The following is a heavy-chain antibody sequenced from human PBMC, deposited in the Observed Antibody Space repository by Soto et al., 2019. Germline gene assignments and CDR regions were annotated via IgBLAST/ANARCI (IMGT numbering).Heavy chain of an antibody. V-gene: IGHV3-30*18. CDR2: IAYDGSNK. CDR3: AKNHQRAPSRDGYNLIDY. J-gene: IGHJ4*02. Sequence: SLRLSCAASGFTFSDYGMHWVRQAPGKGLEWVAVIAYDGSNKYYADSVKGRFTISRDNSKNILYLQMDSLRAEDTAVYYCAKNHQRAPSRDGYNLIDYWGQGTLVTVSS. CDR1: GFTFSDYG. D-gene: IGHD5-12*01.